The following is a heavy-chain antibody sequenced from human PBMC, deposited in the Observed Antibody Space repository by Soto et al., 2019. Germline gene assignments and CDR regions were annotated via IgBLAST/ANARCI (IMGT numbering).Heavy chain of an antibody. J-gene: IGHJ4*02. D-gene: IGHD3-22*01. CDR1: GFTFSSYG. CDR3: AVGQGDYYDSSGYYGDFDY. CDR2: IWYDGSNK. Sequence: GGSLRLSCAASGFTFSSYGMHWVRQAPGKGLEWVAVIWYDGSNKYYADSVKGRFTISRDNSKNTLYLQMNSLRAEDTAVYYCAVGQGDYYDSSGYYGDFDYSGPRPLVTVSS. V-gene: IGHV3-33*01.